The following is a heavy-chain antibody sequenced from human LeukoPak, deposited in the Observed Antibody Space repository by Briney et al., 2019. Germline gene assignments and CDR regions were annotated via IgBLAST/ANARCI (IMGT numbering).Heavy chain of an antibody. D-gene: IGHD3-22*01. CDR1: GYTFTSYD. Sequence: ASVKVSCKASGYTFTSYDINWVRQATGQGLEWMGWMNPNSGNTGYAQKFQGRVTMTRNTSISTAYMELSSLRSEDTAVYYCARMPYYYDSSGYYKYAFDIWGQGTMVTVSS. V-gene: IGHV1-8*01. J-gene: IGHJ3*02. CDR2: MNPNSGNT. CDR3: ARMPYYYDSSGYYKYAFDI.